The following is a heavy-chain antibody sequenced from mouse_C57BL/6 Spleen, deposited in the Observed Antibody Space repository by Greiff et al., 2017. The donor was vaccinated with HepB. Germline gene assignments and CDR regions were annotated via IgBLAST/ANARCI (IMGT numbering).Heavy chain of an antibody. CDR2: INPNNGGT. CDR1: GYTFTDYY. Sequence: EVQLQQSGPELVKPGASVKISCKASGYTFTDYYMNWVKQSHGKSLEWIGDINPNNGGTSYNQKLKGKATLTVDKSSSTAYMELRSLTSEDSAVYYCAREVIYYGSSFDYWGQGTTLTVSS. J-gene: IGHJ2*01. V-gene: IGHV1-26*01. CDR3: AREVIYYGSSFDY. D-gene: IGHD1-1*01.